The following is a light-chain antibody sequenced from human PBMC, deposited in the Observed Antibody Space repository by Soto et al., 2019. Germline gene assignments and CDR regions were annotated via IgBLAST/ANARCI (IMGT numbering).Light chain of an antibody. CDR2: DAS. CDR1: QSVSSY. CDR3: QQRSNWIT. Sequence: IVLTQSPATLSLSPGDSATLSCRASQSVSSYLAWYQQKPGQAPRLLIYDASNRATGIQARFSGSGSGTDFTLTIRSLEPEDFAVYYCQQRSNWITFGQGTRLEIK. J-gene: IGKJ5*01. V-gene: IGKV3-11*01.